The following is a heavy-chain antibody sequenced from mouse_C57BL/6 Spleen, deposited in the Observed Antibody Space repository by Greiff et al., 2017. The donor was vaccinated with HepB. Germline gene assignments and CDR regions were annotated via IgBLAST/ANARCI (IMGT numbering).Heavy chain of an antibody. Sequence: EVKLVESGGGLVKPGGSLKLSCAASGFTFSDYGMHWVRQAPEKGLEWVAYISSGSSTIYYADTVKGRFTIARDNAKNTLLLQMTSLRSEDTAMYYCARSYYSNYVAMDYWGQGTSVTVSS. D-gene: IGHD2-5*01. V-gene: IGHV5-17*01. CDR1: GFTFSDYG. CDR3: ARSYYSNYVAMDY. CDR2: ISSGSSTI. J-gene: IGHJ4*01.